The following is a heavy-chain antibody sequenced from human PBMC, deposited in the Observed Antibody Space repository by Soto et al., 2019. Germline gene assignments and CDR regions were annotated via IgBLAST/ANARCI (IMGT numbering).Heavy chain of an antibody. Sequence: PGGSLRLSCVASGFTFSSYAMSWVRQAPGKGLEWVSVISGSGGSTYYADSVKGRFTISRDNSKNTMYLQMNNLRAEDTAVYYCAKDRLWFGDLDAFDIWGQGTMVTVSS. J-gene: IGHJ3*02. CDR3: AKDRLWFGDLDAFDI. V-gene: IGHV3-23*01. CDR2: ISGSGGST. D-gene: IGHD3-10*01. CDR1: GFTFSSYA.